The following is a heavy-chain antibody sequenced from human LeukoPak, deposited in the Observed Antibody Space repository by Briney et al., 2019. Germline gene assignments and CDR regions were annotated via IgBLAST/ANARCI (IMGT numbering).Heavy chain of an antibody. D-gene: IGHD3-16*02. CDR1: GFTFSSYS. CDR2: ISSSSSYI. V-gene: IGHV3-21*01. J-gene: IGHJ4*02. CDR3: ARDSYDYIWGSYRSHFDY. Sequence: PGGSLRLSCAASGFTFSSYSMNWVRQAPGKGLEWASSISSSSSYIYYADSVKGRFTISRDNAKNSLYLQMNSLRAEDTAVYYCARDSYDYIWGSYRSHFDYWGQGTLVTVSS.